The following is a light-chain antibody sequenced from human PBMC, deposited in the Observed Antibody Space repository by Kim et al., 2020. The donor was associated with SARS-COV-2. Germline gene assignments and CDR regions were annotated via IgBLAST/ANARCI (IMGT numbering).Light chain of an antibody. CDR3: QVWDTNSDHWV. V-gene: IGLV3-21*04. CDR1: NIGSKS. J-gene: IGLJ3*02. Sequence: APGKTARINCEGNNIGSKSVHWYQQKPGQAPVLVIFYNSDRPSRIPERFSGSNSGNTATMIISRVEAGDEADYYCQVWDTNSDHWVFGGGTKLTVL. CDR2: YNS.